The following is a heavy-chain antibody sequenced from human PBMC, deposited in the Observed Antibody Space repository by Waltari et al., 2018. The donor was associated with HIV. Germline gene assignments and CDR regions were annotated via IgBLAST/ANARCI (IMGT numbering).Heavy chain of an antibody. D-gene: IGHD6-19*01. J-gene: IGHJ4*02. CDR1: GFSFDDYA. CDR2: ISWNSGTI. V-gene: IGHV3-9*01. CDR3: AKEMALAGRGEYYFDY. Sequence: EVQLEESGGGLVQPGRSLRLSCVASGFSFDDYAMPWVRKAQGKGLEWVSGISWNSGTIGYAVSVKGRFTISRDNAKNSLYLQMNSLRAEDTAFYYCAKEMALAGRGEYYFDYWGQGTLVTVSS.